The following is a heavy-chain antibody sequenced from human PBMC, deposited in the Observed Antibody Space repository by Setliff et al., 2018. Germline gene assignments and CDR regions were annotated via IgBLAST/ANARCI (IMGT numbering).Heavy chain of an antibody. D-gene: IGHD1-1*01. V-gene: IGHV4-61*09. Sequence: PSETLSLTCTVSGDSISSRTYYGSWIRQPAGKGLEWIGHIYTSWSTISNPSLKSRVTISLDTSKNQFSLKLSSVTAADTAVYYCARTGTYRYFDYWGQGTQVTVSS. J-gene: IGHJ4*02. CDR3: ARTGTYRYFDY. CDR2: IYTSWST. CDR1: GDSISSRTYY.